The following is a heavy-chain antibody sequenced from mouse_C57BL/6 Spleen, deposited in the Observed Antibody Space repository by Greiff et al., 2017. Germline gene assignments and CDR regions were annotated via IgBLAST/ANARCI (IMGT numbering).Heavy chain of an antibody. CDR3: ARLFLTTVVADFDY. D-gene: IGHD1-1*01. V-gene: IGHV1-64*01. CDR1: GYTFTSYW. CDR2: IHPNSGST. J-gene: IGHJ2*01. Sequence: VQLQQPGAELVKPGASVKLSCKASGYTFTSYWMHWVKQRPGQGLEWIGMIHPNSGSTNYNEKFKSKATLTVDKSSSTAYMQLSSLTSEDSAVYDGARLFLTTVVADFDYWGQGTTLTVSS.